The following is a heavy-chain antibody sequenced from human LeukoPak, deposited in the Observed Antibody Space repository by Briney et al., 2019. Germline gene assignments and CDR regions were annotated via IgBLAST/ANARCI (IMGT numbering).Heavy chain of an antibody. Sequence: RGESLKISCQASGDTFSDTYIAWVRQMAGKGLEWMGIVYYDGSDTGYSPSFQGQVTISVDQSISTAYLQWTSLKTSDTAIYYCASFLHGNSLDYWGQGTLVTVSS. CDR2: VYYDGSDT. J-gene: IGHJ4*02. CDR3: ASFLHGNSLDY. D-gene: IGHD1-7*01. CDR1: GDTFSDTY. V-gene: IGHV5-51*01.